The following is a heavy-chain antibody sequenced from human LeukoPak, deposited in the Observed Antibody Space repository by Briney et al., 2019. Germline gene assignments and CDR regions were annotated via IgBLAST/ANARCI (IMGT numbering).Heavy chain of an antibody. CDR2: INSDGSST. Sequence: GGSLRLSCAASGYTFSSYWMHWVRQAPGKWLVWVSRINSDGSSTSYADSVKGRFTISRDNAKNTPYLQMNSLRAEDTAVYYCARGPSTVTTPLAYWGQGTLVTVSS. D-gene: IGHD4-17*01. V-gene: IGHV3-74*01. J-gene: IGHJ4*02. CDR1: GYTFSSYW. CDR3: ARGPSTVTTPLAY.